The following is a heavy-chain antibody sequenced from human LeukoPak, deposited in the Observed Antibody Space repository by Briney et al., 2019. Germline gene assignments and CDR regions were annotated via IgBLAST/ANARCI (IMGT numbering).Heavy chain of an antibody. CDR2: ISYDGSNK. CDR1: GFTFSDYG. Sequence: GGSLRLSCAASGFTFSDYGMHWVRQAPGKGLEWVAVISYDGSNKYYADSVKGRFTLSRDNSKNTLYLQMNRLRTEGTAVYYCAKVKTCSFYYFDNWGQGTLVTVSS. V-gene: IGHV3-30*18. J-gene: IGHJ4*02. CDR3: AKVKTCSFYYFDN. D-gene: IGHD2/OR15-2a*01.